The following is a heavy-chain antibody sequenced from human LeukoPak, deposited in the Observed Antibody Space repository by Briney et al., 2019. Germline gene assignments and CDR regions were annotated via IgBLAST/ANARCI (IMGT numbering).Heavy chain of an antibody. J-gene: IGHJ4*02. CDR3: TTVRYSSSWPFDY. CDR2: IKSKTDGGTT. D-gene: IGHD6-13*01. V-gene: IGHV3-15*01. Sequence: GGSLRLSCAASGFTFSNAWMSWVRQAPGKGLEWVGRIKSKTDGGTTDYAAPVKGRFTISRDDSKNTLYLQMNSLKTEDTAVYYCTTVRYSSSWPFDYWGQGTLVTASS. CDR1: GFTFSNAW.